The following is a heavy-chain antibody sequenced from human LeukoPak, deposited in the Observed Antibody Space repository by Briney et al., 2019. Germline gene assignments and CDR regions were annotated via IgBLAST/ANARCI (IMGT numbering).Heavy chain of an antibody. CDR2: IIPILGIA. D-gene: IGHD6-6*01. J-gene: IGHJ5*02. Sequence: SVKVSCKASGYTFTSYAISWVRQAPGQGLEWMGRIIPILGIANYAQKFQGRVTITADKSTSTAYMELSSLRSEDTAVYYCARQPAEEYSGSSPWFDPWGQGTLVTVSS. CDR3: ARQPAEEYSGSSPWFDP. CDR1: GYTFTSYA. V-gene: IGHV1-69*04.